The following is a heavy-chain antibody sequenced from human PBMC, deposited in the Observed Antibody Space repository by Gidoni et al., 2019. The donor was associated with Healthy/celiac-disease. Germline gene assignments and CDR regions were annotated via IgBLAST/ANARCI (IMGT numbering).Heavy chain of an antibody. CDR3: ALSPGAEQS. Sequence: VQLVASGGGLVKLGGSLSLSCAASGFTFRSSSMNWVRQAPGQGLDWVSYISRSSSYIYYADSVKGRVTISRENAKNSLYLQMNSLRAEDTAVYYCALSPGAEQSWGQGTLVTVSS. J-gene: IGHJ5*02. CDR1: GFTFRSSS. D-gene: IGHD7-27*01. V-gene: IGHV3-21*05. CDR2: ISRSSSYI.